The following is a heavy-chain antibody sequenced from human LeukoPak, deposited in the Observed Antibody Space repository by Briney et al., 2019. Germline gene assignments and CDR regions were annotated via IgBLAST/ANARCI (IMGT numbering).Heavy chain of an antibody. CDR1: GFTVSSNY. D-gene: IGHD2-15*01. CDR2: ITGSGGGT. CDR3: AKKGCSGGSCYYFDS. Sequence: GGSLRLSCAASGFTVSSNYMSWVRQAPGKGLEWVSSITGSGGGTYYADSVKGRFTISRDNSKNTLYLQMNSLRVEDSAVYYCAKKGCSGGSCYYFDSWGQGTLVTVSS. J-gene: IGHJ4*02. V-gene: IGHV3-23*01.